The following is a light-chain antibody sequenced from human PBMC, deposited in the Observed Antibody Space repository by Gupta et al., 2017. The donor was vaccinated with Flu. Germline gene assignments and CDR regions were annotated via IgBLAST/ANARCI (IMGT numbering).Light chain of an antibody. J-gene: IGLJ2*01. CDR2: DVN. V-gene: IGLV2-11*01. Sequence: QSVTISCAGTSSDIGGYGYVSWYQQHPGKAPKLVIYDVNKRSSGVPVRFSGSKSGNTASLTISGLQAEDEADYYCCSYAGTYVVFGGGTKLTVL. CDR1: SSDIGGYGY. CDR3: CSYAGTYVV.